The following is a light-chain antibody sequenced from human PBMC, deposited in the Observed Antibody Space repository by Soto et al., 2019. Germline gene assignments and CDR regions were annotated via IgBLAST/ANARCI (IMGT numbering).Light chain of an antibody. CDR2: ENN. Sequence: QSVLTQPPSVSAAPGQKVTISCSGRSSNIGNDYVSWYQHLPGTAPKLLIYENNKRPSGIPDRFSGSKSGTSATLGITGLQTGDEADYYCGTWDSSLGAGVFGGGTKLTVL. CDR1: SSNIGNDY. J-gene: IGLJ2*01. CDR3: GTWDSSLGAGV. V-gene: IGLV1-51*02.